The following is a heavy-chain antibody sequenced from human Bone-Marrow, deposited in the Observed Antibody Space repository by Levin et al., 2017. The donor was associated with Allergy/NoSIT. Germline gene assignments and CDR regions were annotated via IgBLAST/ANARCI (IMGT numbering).Heavy chain of an antibody. CDR1: GGTFNSYA. Sequence: ASVKVSCKASGGTFNSYAFTWVRQAPGQGLEWMGGIIPFFGTANYAQKFQGRVTITADESTSTVYMELRSLRSEDTAVYYCARELRYNWDSAHYWFDPWGQGTLVTVSS. CDR3: ARELRYNWDSAHYWFDP. J-gene: IGHJ5*02. V-gene: IGHV1-69*13. D-gene: IGHD1-7*01. CDR2: IIPFFGTA.